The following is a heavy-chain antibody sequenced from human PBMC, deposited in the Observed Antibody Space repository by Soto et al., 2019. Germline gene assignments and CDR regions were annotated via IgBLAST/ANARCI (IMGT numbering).Heavy chain of an antibody. V-gene: IGHV2-5*02. CDR2: LYWDDEK. J-gene: IGHJ4*02. Sequence: QITLKESGPTLVKPTQTLTLTCTFSGFSLSTTRVGVGWSRQPPGEALEWLALLYWDDEKVYSPSLKRRLTITKDTAKNQVVLTLTNMDPVDTATYYCAHSKTSGMRYYFDYWGQGTLVTVSS. CDR1: GFSLSTTRVG. CDR3: AHSKTSGMRYYFDY.